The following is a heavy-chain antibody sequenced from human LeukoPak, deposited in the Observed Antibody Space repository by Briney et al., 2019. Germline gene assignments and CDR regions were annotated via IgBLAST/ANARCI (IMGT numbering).Heavy chain of an antibody. D-gene: IGHD5-12*01. CDR3: ASTNKGSGYDWNYYYYMDV. J-gene: IGHJ6*03. V-gene: IGHV1-69*13. Sequence: ASVKVSCKASGGTFSSYAISWVRQAPGQGLEWMGGIIPIFGTANYAQKFQGRVTITADESTSTAYMELSSLRSEDTAVYYCASTNKGSGYDWNYYYYMDVWGKGTTVTISS. CDR2: IIPIFGTA. CDR1: GGTFSSYA.